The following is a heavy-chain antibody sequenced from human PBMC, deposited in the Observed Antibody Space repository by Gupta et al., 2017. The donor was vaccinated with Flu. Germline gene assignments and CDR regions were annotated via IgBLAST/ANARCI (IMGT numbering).Heavy chain of an antibody. Sequence: EVHLLASGGGLVQPGGSLRLSCAASGFTFSSCAMNWVRQAPGKGLEWVSGISASGAGTYYADSVRGRFTISRDNSQKVLFLQVDSLRVEDTAVYYCVKATGPGVDFDYWGQGILVTVSS. CDR3: VKATGPGVDFDY. J-gene: IGHJ4*02. CDR1: GFTFSSCA. D-gene: IGHD1-14*01. V-gene: IGHV3-23*01. CDR2: ISASGAGT.